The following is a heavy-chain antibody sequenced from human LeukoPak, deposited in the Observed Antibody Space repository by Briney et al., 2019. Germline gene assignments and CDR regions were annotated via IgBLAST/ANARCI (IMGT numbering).Heavy chain of an antibody. J-gene: IGHJ4*02. V-gene: IGHV3-30-3*01. CDR1: GFTFSSYA. CDR3: ARDSAIAAAGGYFDS. D-gene: IGHD6-13*01. Sequence: GGSLRLSCAASGFTFSSYAMHWVRQAPGKGLEWVAVISYDGSNKYYADSVKGRFTISRDNSKNTLYLQMNSLRAEDTAVYYCARDSAIAAAGGYFDSWGQGTLVTVSS. CDR2: ISYDGSNK.